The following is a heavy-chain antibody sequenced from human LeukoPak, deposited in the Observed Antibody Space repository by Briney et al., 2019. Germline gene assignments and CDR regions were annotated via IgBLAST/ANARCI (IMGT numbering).Heavy chain of an antibody. D-gene: IGHD2-15*01. Sequence: GGSLRLSCAASGFTFSSYAMSWVRQAPGKGLEWVSAISGSGGSTYYADSVKGRFTTSRDNSKNTLYLQMNSLRAEDTAVYYCAKTPHAAPYYYYMDVWGKGTTVTVSS. CDR3: AKTPHAAPYYYYMDV. V-gene: IGHV3-23*01. CDR2: ISGSGGST. CDR1: GFTFSSYA. J-gene: IGHJ6*03.